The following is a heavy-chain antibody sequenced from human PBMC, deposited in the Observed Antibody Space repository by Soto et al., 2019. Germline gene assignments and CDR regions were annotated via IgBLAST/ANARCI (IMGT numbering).Heavy chain of an antibody. J-gene: IGHJ6*04. CDR2: INHSGST. CDR3: ARLGPNYYYGMDV. Sequence: TSETLSLTCAVYGGSSSGYYWSWIRPPPGKGLEWIGEINHSGSTNYNTSLKSRVTISVDTSKNQFSLKLSSLTAADTAVYYWARLGPNYYYGMDVWGEGTTVTVSS. CDR1: GGSSSGYY. V-gene: IGHV4-34*01.